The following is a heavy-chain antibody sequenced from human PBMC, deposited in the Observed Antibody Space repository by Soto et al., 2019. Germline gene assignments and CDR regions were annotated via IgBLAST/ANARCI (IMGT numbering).Heavy chain of an antibody. CDR2: INAGNGNT. Sequence: ASVKVSCKASGYTFTSYAMHWVRQAPGQRLEWMGWINAGNGNTKYSQKFQGRVTITRDTSASTAYVELSSLRSEDTAVYYCARDSYDILTHYYYGMDVWGQGTTVTVSS. CDR1: GYTFTSYA. CDR3: ARDSYDILTHYYYGMDV. V-gene: IGHV1-3*01. D-gene: IGHD3-9*01. J-gene: IGHJ6*02.